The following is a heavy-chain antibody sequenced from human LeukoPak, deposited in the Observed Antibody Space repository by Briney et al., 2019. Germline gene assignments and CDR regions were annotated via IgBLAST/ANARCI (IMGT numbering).Heavy chain of an antibody. CDR1: VYTFTSYD. D-gene: IGHD5-18*01. V-gene: IGHV1-8*01. CDR3: ARGGYGYGYNNY. J-gene: IGHJ4*02. Sequence: ASVKVSCKASVYTFTSYDINWVRQATGQGLEWMGWMNPNSGNTGYAQKFQGRVTITRNTSISTAYMELSSLRSEDTAVYYCARGGYGYGYNNYWGQGTLVTVSS. CDR2: MNPNSGNT.